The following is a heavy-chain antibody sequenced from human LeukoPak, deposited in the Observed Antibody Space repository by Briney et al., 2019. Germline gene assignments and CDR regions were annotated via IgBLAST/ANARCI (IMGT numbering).Heavy chain of an antibody. J-gene: IGHJ4*02. CDR3: ATNSGSYFLY. CDR1: GHTLTYLS. D-gene: IGHD1-26*01. CDR2: FDPEEGET. Sequence: ASVKVSCKVTGHTLTYLSMHWVRQAPGKGLEWMGGFDPEEGETTYAQKFQARVTMTEDTSADTVYMELNRLESDDTAVYYCATNSGSYFLYWGQGTLVTVSS. V-gene: IGHV1-24*01.